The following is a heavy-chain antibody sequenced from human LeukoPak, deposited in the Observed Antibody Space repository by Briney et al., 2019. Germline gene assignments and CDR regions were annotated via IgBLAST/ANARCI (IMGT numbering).Heavy chain of an antibody. CDR3: ARGLDLDGLDP. D-gene: IGHD1-1*01. V-gene: IGHV4-34*01. CDR2: ITDSATT. CDR1: FGSLSDYN. Sequence: RTSETLSLTCAVSFGSLSDYNWSWLRQSPEKGLEWIGEITDSATTHYNPSLETRVTISIDTAKRQFSLRLTSLTAADTAVYYCARGLDLDGLDPGGQGTLVTVSS. J-gene: IGHJ5*02.